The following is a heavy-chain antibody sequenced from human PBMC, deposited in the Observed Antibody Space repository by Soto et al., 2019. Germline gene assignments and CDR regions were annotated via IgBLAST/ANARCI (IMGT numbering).Heavy chain of an antibody. CDR1: GGSISSGDYY. J-gene: IGHJ6*02. CDR2: IYYSGST. D-gene: IGHD2-15*01. CDR3: AREIVVVVAATRYYYGMDV. V-gene: IGHV4-30-4*01. Sequence: QVQLQESGPGLVKPSQTLSLTCTVSGGSISSGDYYWSWIRQPPGKGLEWIGYIYYSGSTYYNPSLKSRVTISVDTSKNQFSLKLSSVTAADTAVYYCAREIVVVVAATRYYYGMDVWGQGTTVTVSS.